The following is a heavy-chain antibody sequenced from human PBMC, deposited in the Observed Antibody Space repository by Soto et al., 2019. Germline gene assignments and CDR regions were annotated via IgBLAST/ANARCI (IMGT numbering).Heavy chain of an antibody. V-gene: IGHV1-24*01. Sequence: ASVKVSCKVSGYPHSDLFIHWVRQAPGKGLEWMGGFDPEYGETIYAQKFQGRVSMTEDTSTDTAYMELSSLRSEDTAVYYCATWRGFDYWGQGTLVTVSS. D-gene: IGHD1-26*01. J-gene: IGHJ4*02. CDR1: GYPHSDLF. CDR2: FDPEYGET. CDR3: ATWRGFDY.